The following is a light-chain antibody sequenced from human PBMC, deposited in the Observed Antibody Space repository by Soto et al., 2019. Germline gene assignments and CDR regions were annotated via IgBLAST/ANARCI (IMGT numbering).Light chain of an antibody. CDR2: GAS. CDR3: HQYNNWPRT. J-gene: IGKJ1*01. V-gene: IGKV3-15*01. CDR1: QTIRDN. Sequence: ELVMTQSPATLFVSPGERATLSCRASQTIRDNLAWSQQKPGQAPRLLIDGASTRATGIPARFSGSGSGTEFTLSSSSLQSEDFAVYYCHQYNNWPRTFGQGTKVEIK.